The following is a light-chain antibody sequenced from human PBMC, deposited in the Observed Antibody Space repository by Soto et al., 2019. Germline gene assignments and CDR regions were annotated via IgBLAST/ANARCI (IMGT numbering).Light chain of an antibody. V-gene: IGKV3-15*01. CDR2: GAS. J-gene: IGKJ1*01. CDR1: QSVSSN. CDR3: QQYNNWPPWT. Sequence: EIVMTHSPATLSVSPGERAALSWSASQSVSSNLAWYQQKPGQAPRLLIYGASTRATGIPARFSGSGSGTEFTLTISSLQSEDFAVYYCQQYNNWPPWTFGQGTKVDIK.